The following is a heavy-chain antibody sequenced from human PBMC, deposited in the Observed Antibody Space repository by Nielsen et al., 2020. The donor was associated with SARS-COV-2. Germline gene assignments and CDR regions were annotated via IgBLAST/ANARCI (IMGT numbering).Heavy chain of an antibody. CDR3: ARVQYMATVTTYFDY. CDR2: IYYSGST. J-gene: IGHJ4*02. D-gene: IGHD4-17*01. Sequence: SETLSLTCTVSGGSISSSSYFWGWLRQPPGKGLEWIGSIYYSGSTYYNPSLKSRVTMSADTSKNQFSLKLSSVTAADTAVYYCARVQYMATVTTYFDYWGQGTLVTVSS. V-gene: IGHV4-39*07. CDR1: GGSISSSSYF.